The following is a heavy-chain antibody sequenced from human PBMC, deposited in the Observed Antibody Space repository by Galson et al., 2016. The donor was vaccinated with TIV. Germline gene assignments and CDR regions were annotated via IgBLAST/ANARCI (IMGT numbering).Heavy chain of an antibody. CDR2: INTCNGNT. J-gene: IGHJ3*01. Sequence: SVKVSCKASGYSFTTYDIHWVRQAPGQGLEWLGWINTCNGNTKYSQKLKGRVTLSGDTSATTGYMELNSLTSEDMAAYYCARGIVGASKAFDVWGQGTMVTVSS. V-gene: IGHV1-3*04. D-gene: IGHD1-26*01. CDR1: GYSFTTYD. CDR3: ARGIVGASKAFDV.